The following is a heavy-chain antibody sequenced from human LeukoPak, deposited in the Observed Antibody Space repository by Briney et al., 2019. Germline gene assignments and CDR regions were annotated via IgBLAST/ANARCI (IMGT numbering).Heavy chain of an antibody. J-gene: IGHJ4*02. D-gene: IGHD3-10*01. Sequence: SVTLSLTCTVSGGSISSYYWSWIRQPPGKGLEWIGYIYYSGSTNYNPSLKSRVTISVDTSKNQFSLKLSSVTAADTAVYYCARGGVLWFGELLSIIDYWGQGTLVIVSS. V-gene: IGHV4-59*01. CDR3: ARGGVLWFGELLSIIDY. CDR2: IYYSGST. CDR1: GGSISSYY.